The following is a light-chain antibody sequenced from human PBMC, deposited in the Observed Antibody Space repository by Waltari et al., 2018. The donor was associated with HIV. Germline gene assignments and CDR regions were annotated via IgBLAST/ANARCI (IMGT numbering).Light chain of an antibody. CDR2: EVT. CDR1: ISDVGSFNL. J-gene: IGLJ2*01. CDR3: FSYAGRSTHVV. Sequence: QSALTQPASVSGSPGQSITISCTGGISDVGSFNLVSWYQQHPGKAPKLVISEVTKRPSGVSNRFSGSKSGNTASLTISGLLDEDEADYYCFSYAGRSTHVVFGGGTKLTVL. V-gene: IGLV2-23*02.